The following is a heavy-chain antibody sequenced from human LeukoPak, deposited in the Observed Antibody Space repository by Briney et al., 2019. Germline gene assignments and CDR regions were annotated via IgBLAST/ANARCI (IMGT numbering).Heavy chain of an antibody. CDR3: ARDPLWWDPQDDAFDI. Sequence: SETLSLTCTVSGGSISSSFYYWGWIRQPPGKGLEWIGSINHSGSTNYNPSLKSRVTISVDTSKNQFSLKLSSVTAADTAVYYCARDPLWWDPQDDAFDIWGQGTMVTVSS. J-gene: IGHJ3*02. V-gene: IGHV4-39*07. CDR2: INHSGST. CDR1: GGSISSSFYY. D-gene: IGHD2-21*01.